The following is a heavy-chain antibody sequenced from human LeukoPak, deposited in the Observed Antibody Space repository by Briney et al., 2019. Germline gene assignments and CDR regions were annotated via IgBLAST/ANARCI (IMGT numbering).Heavy chain of an antibody. V-gene: IGHV3-23*01. J-gene: IGHJ6*03. Sequence: GGSLRLSCAASGFTFSNCAMTWVRQAPGKGLEWVSAISGGSGSPHYADSVKGRFTISRDNSKNTLYLQMNSLRAEDTAVYYCAKDGYSSSWYNYYYYYMDVWGKGTTVTVSS. CDR2: ISGGSGSP. CDR1: GFTFSNCA. D-gene: IGHD6-13*01. CDR3: AKDGYSSSWYNYYYYYMDV.